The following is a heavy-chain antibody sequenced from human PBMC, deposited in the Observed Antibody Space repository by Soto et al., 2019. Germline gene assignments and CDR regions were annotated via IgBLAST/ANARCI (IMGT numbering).Heavy chain of an antibody. CDR2: IYYSGST. CDR1: GGSISSYY. J-gene: IGHJ6*02. D-gene: IGHD6-13*01. V-gene: IGHV4-59*01. Sequence: SETLSLTCTVSGGSISSYYWSWIRQPPGKGLEWIGYIYYSGSTNYNPSLKSRVTISVDTSKNQFSLKLSYVTAADTAVYYCARDRIAAGNLLYYYYYGMDVWGQGTTVTVSS. CDR3: ARDRIAAGNLLYYYYYGMDV.